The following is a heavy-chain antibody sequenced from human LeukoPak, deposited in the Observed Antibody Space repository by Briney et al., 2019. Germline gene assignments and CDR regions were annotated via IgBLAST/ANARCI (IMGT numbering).Heavy chain of an antibody. J-gene: IGHJ4*02. CDR1: GFTFGDYA. CDR3: TRVRPYGSSSDY. Sequence: GGSLRLSCTASGFTFGDYAMSWVRQAPGKGLEWVGFIRSKAYGGTTEYAASVKGRFTILRDDSKSIAYLQMNSLKTEDTAVYYCTRVRPYGSSSDYWGQGTLVTVSS. CDR2: IRSKAYGGTT. V-gene: IGHV3-49*04. D-gene: IGHD6-6*01.